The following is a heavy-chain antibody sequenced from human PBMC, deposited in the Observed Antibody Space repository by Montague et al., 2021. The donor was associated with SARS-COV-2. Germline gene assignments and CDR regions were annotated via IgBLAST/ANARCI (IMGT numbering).Heavy chain of an antibody. J-gene: IGHJ4*02. CDR2: ISYDGST. CDR3: ARVAYCSETPCAFES. CDR1: GDSIRSDDKY. D-gene: IGHD2-15*01. V-gene: IGHV4-30-4*08. Sequence: TLSLTCTVSGDSIRSDDKYWSWIRQPPGEGLEWIGYISYDGSTLYNLSLMSQITISLDMSKNQFSLKMTSLTAADTAFYYCARVAYCSETPCAFESWGQGTLVTVSS.